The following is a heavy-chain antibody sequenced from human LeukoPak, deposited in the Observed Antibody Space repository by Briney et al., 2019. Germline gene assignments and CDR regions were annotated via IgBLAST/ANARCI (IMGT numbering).Heavy chain of an antibody. Sequence: GGSLRLSCAASGFTFDDYGMSWVRQAPGKGLEWVSGINWNGGSTGYADSVKGRFTISRDNAKNSLYLQMNSLRAEDTALYHCAREPDHYYDSSAPQGAFDIWGQGTMVTVSS. V-gene: IGHV3-20*01. CDR3: AREPDHYYDSSAPQGAFDI. J-gene: IGHJ3*02. CDR1: GFTFDDYG. D-gene: IGHD3-22*01. CDR2: INWNGGST.